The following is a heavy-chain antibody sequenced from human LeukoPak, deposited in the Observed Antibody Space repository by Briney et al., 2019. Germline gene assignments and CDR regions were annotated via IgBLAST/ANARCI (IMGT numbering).Heavy chain of an antibody. J-gene: IGHJ6*02. CDR1: GFTFSSYG. V-gene: IGHV3-33*01. D-gene: IGHD6-13*01. CDR3: ARDNVSAAGTVSQDGMDV. CDR2: IWYDGSNK. Sequence: PGGSLRLSCAASGFTFSSYGMHWVRQAPGKGLEWVAVIWYDGSNKYYADSVKGRFTISRDNSKNTPYLQMNSLRAEDTAVYYCARDNVSAAGTVSQDGMDVWGQGTTVTVSS.